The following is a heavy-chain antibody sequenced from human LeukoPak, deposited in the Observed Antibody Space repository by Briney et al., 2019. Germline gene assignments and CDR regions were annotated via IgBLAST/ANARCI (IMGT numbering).Heavy chain of an antibody. V-gene: IGHV1-18*04. D-gene: IGHD5-18*01. CDR2: ISAYNGNT. Sequence: GASVKVTCKASGYTFTSYGISWVRQAPAQGLEWMGWISAYNGNTNYAQKLQGRVPMTTDTSTSTAYMELRSLRSDDTAVYYCARDFPYSYGYKGDFDYWAQGTLVTVSS. J-gene: IGHJ4*02. CDR1: GYTFTSYG. CDR3: ARDFPYSYGYKGDFDY.